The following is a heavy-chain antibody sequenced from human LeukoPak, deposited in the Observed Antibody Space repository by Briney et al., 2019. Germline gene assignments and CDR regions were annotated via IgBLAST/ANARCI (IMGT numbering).Heavy chain of an antibody. J-gene: IGHJ4*02. V-gene: IGHV3-30*02. CDR3: TKGGDIVVVVAATPTPFDY. CDR2: IRYDGSDK. D-gene: IGHD2-15*01. Sequence: GGSLRLSCAASGFTFRTYGMHWVRQAPGKGLEWVASIRYDGSDKYYADAVKGRFTIPRDNSKNTLYLQMNSLRAEDTAVYYCTKGGDIVVVVAATPTPFDYWGQGTLVTVSS. CDR1: GFTFRTYG.